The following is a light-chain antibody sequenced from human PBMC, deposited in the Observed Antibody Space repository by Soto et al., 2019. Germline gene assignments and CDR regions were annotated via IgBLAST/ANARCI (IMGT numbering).Light chain of an antibody. V-gene: IGKV3-20*01. CDR1: QSVSSSY. CDR3: QQYGSSPKT. Sequence: EIVLTQSPGTLSLSPRERATLSCRARQSVSSSYLAWYQQKPGQAPRLLIYGASSRATGIPDRFSGSGSGTDFTLTISRLEPEDFAVYYCQQYGSSPKTFGQGTKVDIK. CDR2: GAS. J-gene: IGKJ1*01.